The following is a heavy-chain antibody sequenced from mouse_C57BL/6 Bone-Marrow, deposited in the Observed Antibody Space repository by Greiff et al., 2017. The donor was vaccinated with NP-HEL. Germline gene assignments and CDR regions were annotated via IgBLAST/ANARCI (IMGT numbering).Heavy chain of an antibody. CDR3: ARWTGTGGYFDV. Sequence: VQLQQSGAELARPGASVKLSCKASGYTFTSYGISWVKQRTGQGLEWIGEIYPRSGNTYYNEKFKGKATLTVDKSSSTAYMELRSLTSEDSAVYFCARWTGTGGYFDVWGTGTTVTVSS. D-gene: IGHD4-1*01. J-gene: IGHJ1*03. CDR2: IYPRSGNT. V-gene: IGHV1-81*01. CDR1: GYTFTSYG.